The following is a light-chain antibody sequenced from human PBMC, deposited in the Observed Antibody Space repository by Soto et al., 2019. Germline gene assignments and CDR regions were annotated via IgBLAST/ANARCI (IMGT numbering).Light chain of an antibody. Sequence: EIVMTQSPATLSVSPGERVTLSCRASQSVSSNLAWYQQKVGQAPRLLIYDSSTRATGIPARFSGSGSGTEFTLTISSLQSEDFAVYYCQQYKKWPRTFGQGTKVEIK. J-gene: IGKJ1*01. CDR1: QSVSSN. CDR2: DSS. CDR3: QQYKKWPRT. V-gene: IGKV3-15*01.